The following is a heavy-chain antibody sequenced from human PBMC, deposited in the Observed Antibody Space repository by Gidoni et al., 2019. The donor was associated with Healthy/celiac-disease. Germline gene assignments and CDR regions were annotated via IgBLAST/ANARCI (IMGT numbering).Heavy chain of an antibody. CDR2: INPNRGGT. J-gene: IGHJ5*02. Sequence: QVHLALSGAEVQKPGPSVNVSCKASGYTFPGDYMHWVRQAPGKGLEWMGWINPNRGGTNYAQRFQDRDTMTRDTSIRPAYMELSRLRSDDTAVYYCARESTDMVTNNWFDPWGQGTLVTVSS. CDR1: GYTFPGDY. D-gene: IGHD5-18*01. V-gene: IGHV1-2*02. CDR3: ARESTDMVTNNWFDP.